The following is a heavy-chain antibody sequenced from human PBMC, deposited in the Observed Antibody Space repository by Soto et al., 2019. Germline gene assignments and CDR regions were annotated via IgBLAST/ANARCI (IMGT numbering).Heavy chain of an antibody. D-gene: IGHD3-9*01. CDR3: ASPYYDILTGYYNWFDP. V-gene: IGHV1-69*02. CDR1: GGTFSSYT. Sequence: QVQLVQSGAEVKKPGSSVKVSCKASGGTFSSYTISWVRQAPGQGLEWMGRIIPILGIANYAQKFEGRVTITADKSTSPAYMELSSLRSEDTAVYYCASPYYDILTGYYNWFDPWGQGTLVTVSS. J-gene: IGHJ5*02. CDR2: IIPILGIA.